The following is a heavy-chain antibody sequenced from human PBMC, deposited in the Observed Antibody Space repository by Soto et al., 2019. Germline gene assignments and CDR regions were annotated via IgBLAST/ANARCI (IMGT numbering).Heavy chain of an antibody. CDR2: ISGSGTTI. V-gene: IGHV3-48*03. J-gene: IGHJ6*02. Sequence: GGSLRLSCAASGFTFSLYPMNWVRQAPGKGLEWLSYISGSGTTIYYADSVKGRFTISRDNAKKSLYLQMNSLRAEDTAVYYCAREVTVFGVIIPTPMDVWGQGTTVTVSS. CDR1: GFTFSLYP. D-gene: IGHD3-3*01. CDR3: AREVTVFGVIIPTPMDV.